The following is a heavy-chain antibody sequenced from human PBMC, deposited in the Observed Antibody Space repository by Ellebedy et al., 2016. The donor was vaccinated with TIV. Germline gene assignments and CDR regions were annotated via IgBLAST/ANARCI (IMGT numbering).Heavy chain of an antibody. V-gene: IGHV3-11*04. J-gene: IGHJ6*02. CDR3: ARDLQIHYGLLTGTKMTHGMDV. CDR1: GFTFSDFH. CDR2: ISRTGSTI. Sequence: GESLKISCGASGFTFSDFHMNWIRQAPGKGLEWVSYISRTGSTIYSADSVKGRFTVSRDNGKNSLFLQMNSLRAEDTAVYYCARDLQIHYGLLTGTKMTHGMDVWGQGTTVTVTS. D-gene: IGHD3-9*01.